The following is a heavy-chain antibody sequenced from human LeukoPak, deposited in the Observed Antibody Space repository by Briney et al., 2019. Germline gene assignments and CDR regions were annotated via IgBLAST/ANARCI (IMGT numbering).Heavy chain of an antibody. CDR2: ISGRGASK. Sequence: GGSLRLSCAVSGLTFNNYAMSWVRQAPGKGLEWVSGISGRGASKYYADSVKGRFTISRDNAKNSLYLQMSSLRAEDMALYYCAKGRGLSYDYGVDYWGQGTLVTVSS. J-gene: IGHJ4*02. V-gene: IGHV3-23*01. CDR1: GLTFNNYA. D-gene: IGHD4-17*01. CDR3: AKGRGLSYDYGVDY.